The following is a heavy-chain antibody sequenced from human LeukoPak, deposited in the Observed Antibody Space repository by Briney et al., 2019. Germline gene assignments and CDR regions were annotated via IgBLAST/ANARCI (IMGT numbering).Heavy chain of an antibody. J-gene: IGHJ4*02. D-gene: IGHD5-24*01. V-gene: IGHV3-7*01. CDR3: ARGRWLQASYYFDY. Sequence: GGSLRLSCAASGFTFSSYWMSWGRQAPGKGLEWVANIKQGGSEKYYVYSVKCRFPISRDNAQNSLYLQMNSLSAEDPAVYYCARGRWLQASYYFDYWGKGTLVRVSS. CDR2: IKQGGSEK. CDR1: GFTFSSYW.